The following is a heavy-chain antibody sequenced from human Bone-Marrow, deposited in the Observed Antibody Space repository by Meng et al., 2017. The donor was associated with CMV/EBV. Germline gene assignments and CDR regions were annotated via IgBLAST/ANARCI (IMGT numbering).Heavy chain of an antibody. V-gene: IGHV3-74*01. CDR1: GFTLSSSW. CDR3: ARGVAVTGNPNWFDP. Sequence: SGFTLSSSWLHWTRGAPVKGLARIARIDNDSSGTTFASSVKIRLNISRDQAKNTLYLQMTSLTAAYTSAYYCARGVAVTGNPNWFDPWGQGTLVTVSS. D-gene: IGHD6-19*01. J-gene: IGHJ5*02. CDR2: IDNDSSGT.